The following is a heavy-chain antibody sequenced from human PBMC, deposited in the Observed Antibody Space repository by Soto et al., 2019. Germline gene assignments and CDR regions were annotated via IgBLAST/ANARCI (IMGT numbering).Heavy chain of an antibody. CDR2: ISGSGGST. V-gene: IGHV3-23*01. CDR1: GFTFSSYA. D-gene: IGHD3-3*01. Sequence: EVQLLESGGGLVQPGGSLRLSCAASGFTFSSYAMSWVRQAPGKGLEWVSAISGSGGSTYYADSVKGRFTISRDNSKNTLYLQMNSLRAEDTAVYYCAKDHHDYDFWSGYYAHAEYFQHWGQGTLVTVS. J-gene: IGHJ1*01. CDR3: AKDHHDYDFWSGYYAHAEYFQH.